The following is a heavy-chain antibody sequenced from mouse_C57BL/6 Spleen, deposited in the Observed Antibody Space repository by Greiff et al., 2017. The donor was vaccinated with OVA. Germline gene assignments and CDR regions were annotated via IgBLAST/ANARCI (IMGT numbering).Heavy chain of an antibody. CDR2: IYPSDSET. D-gene: IGHD2-5*01. Sequence: QVQLQQPGAELVRPGSSVKLSCKASGYTFTSYWMDWVKQRPGQGLEWIGNIYPSDSETYYNQKFKDKATLTVDKSSSTAYMQLSSLTSEDSAVYYCARGYSNRFDYWGQGTTLTVSS. V-gene: IGHV1-61*01. CDR1: GYTFTSYW. J-gene: IGHJ2*01. CDR3: ARGYSNRFDY.